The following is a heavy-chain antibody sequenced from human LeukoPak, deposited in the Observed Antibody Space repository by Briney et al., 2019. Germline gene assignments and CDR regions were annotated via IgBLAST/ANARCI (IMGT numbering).Heavy chain of an antibody. CDR2: ISYDGSNK. Sequence: GRSLRLSCAASGFTFSTYNMHWVRQAPGKGLEWVAVISYDGSNKYYADSVKGRFTISRDDSKNTLYLEMNSLNAEDTAVYYCAKDRAGSWAIDYWGQGTPVTVSS. D-gene: IGHD6-13*01. CDR1: GFTFSTYN. V-gene: IGHV3-30*18. CDR3: AKDRAGSWAIDY. J-gene: IGHJ4*02.